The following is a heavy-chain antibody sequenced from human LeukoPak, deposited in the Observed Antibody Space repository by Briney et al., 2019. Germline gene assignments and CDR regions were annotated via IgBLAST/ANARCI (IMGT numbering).Heavy chain of an antibody. CDR3: AKAYSSSWYGAEASNRNFDY. CDR1: GFTFDDYA. D-gene: IGHD6-13*01. J-gene: IGHJ4*02. CDR2: ISWNSGSI. Sequence: PGGSLRLSCAASGFTFDDYAMHWVRQAPGKGLEWVSGISWNSGSIGYADSVKGRFTISRDNAKNSLYLQMNSLRAEDTALYYCAKAYSSSWYGAEASNRNFDYWGQGTLVTVSS. V-gene: IGHV3-9*01.